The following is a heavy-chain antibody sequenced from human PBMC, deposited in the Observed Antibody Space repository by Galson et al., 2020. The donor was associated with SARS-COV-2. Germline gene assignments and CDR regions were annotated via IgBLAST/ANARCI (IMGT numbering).Heavy chain of an antibody. J-gene: IGHJ4*02. Sequence: GESLKISCTASGFTFGDYALSWFRQAPGKGLEWVGFIRSNAHGGTTEYAASVKGRFTISRDDSKSIAYLQMSSLKTEDTAVYYCSRPKALAQTHFDYWGQGTLVTVSS. D-gene: IGHD2-15*01. CDR3: SRPKALAQTHFDY. V-gene: IGHV3-49*03. CDR2: IRSNAHGGTT. CDR1: GFTFGDYA.